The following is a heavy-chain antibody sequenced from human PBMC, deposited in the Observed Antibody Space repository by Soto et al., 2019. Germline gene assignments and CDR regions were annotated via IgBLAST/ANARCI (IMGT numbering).Heavy chain of an antibody. D-gene: IGHD3-22*01. CDR3: AREGSDRNFDY. V-gene: IGHV3-33*01. J-gene: IGHJ4*02. CDR2: IWYDGSNQ. Sequence: QVQLVESGGGVVQPGRSLRLSCAASGFIFSSYGMHWVRQAPGKGLEWVAVIWYDGSNQYHADSVKGRFTISRDNSKNTLYTQMNSLRAEDTAVYFCAREGSDRNFDYWGQGTLVTVSS. CDR1: GFIFSSYG.